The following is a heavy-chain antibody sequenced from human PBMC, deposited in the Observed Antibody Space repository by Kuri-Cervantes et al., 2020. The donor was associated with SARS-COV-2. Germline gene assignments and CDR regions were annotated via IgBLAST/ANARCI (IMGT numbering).Heavy chain of an antibody. CDR2: IYHSGST. J-gene: IGHJ5*02. CDR1: GYSISSGYY. V-gene: IGHV4-38-2*01. CDR3: ASPSSTTGTTVGFDP. D-gene: IGHD1-1*01. Sequence: VSLRLSCAVSGYSISSGYYWGWIRQPPGKGLEWIGGIYHSGSTYYNPSLKSRVTISVDTSKNQFSLKLSSVTAADTAVYYFASPSSTTGTTVGFDPWGQGTLVTVSS.